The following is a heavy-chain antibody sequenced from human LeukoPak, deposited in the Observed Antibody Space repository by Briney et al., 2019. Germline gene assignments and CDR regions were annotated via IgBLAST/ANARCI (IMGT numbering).Heavy chain of an antibody. CDR3: TRGNQVLLYFFGY. J-gene: IGHJ4*02. Sequence: PGGSLRLSCTASGFTFSDYAMSWVRQAPGKGLEWVGFIRSKAYGGTTEYAASVKGRFTISRDDSKSIAYLEMNSLITEDTAVYYCTRGNQVLLYFFGYWGQGTLATVSS. V-gene: IGHV3-49*04. CDR2: IRSKAYGGTT. CDR1: GFTFSDYA. D-gene: IGHD2-2*01.